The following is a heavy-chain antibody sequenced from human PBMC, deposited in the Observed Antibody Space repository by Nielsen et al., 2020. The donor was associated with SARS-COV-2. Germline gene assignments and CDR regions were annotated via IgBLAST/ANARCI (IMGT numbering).Heavy chain of an antibody. J-gene: IGHJ5*02. CDR2: INAGNGNT. V-gene: IGHV1-3*01. CDR3: ARDQYSSSSAAAGPFDP. D-gene: IGHD6-13*01. CDR1: GYTFTSYA. Sequence: ASVKVSCKASGYTFTSYAMHWVRQAPGQRLEWMGWINAGNGNTKYSQKFQGRVTITRDTSASTAYMELSSLRSEVTAVYYCARDQYSSSSAAAGPFDPWGQGTLVTVSS.